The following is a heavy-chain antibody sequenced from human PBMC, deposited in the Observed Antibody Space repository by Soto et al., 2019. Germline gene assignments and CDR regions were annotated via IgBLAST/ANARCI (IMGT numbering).Heavy chain of an antibody. CDR2: INSDGTTT. J-gene: IGHJ4*02. V-gene: IGHV3-74*01. D-gene: IGHD1-26*01. Sequence: EVQLVESGGGLVQPGGSLRLSCAASGFTFNNFWMYWVRQTPEKGLVWVSGINSDGTTTIYADSVKGRFTISRDNAKNTLYLQMNSLTVEDTAIYYCFIVIRWGQGTLVTVSS. CDR3: FIVIR. CDR1: GFTFNNFW.